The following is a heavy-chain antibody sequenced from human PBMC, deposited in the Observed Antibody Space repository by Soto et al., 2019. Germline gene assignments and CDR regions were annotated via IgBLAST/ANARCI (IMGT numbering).Heavy chain of an antibody. CDR1: GFSLNTRGVG. CDR2: IYWDNDK. Sequence: QITLKESGPTLVKPTQTLTLTCAFSGFSLNTRGVGVGWIRQPPGKALEWLALIYWDNDKRYSPSLKSRLTITKDTPKNHVVLMMTDMDPVDTATYYCAHNNYSTSGSIYWGQGTLVTVSS. D-gene: IGHD3-10*01. J-gene: IGHJ4*02. CDR3: AHNNYSTSGSIY. V-gene: IGHV2-5*02.